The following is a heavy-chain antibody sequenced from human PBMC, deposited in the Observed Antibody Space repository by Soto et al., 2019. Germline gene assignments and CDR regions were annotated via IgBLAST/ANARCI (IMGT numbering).Heavy chain of an antibody. CDR2: ISYDGSNK. CDR3: AKDYGGNSGGWFFDY. V-gene: IGHV3-30*18. J-gene: IGHJ4*02. Sequence: QVQLVESGGGVVQPGRSLRLSCAASGFTFSSYGMHWVRQAPGKGLEWVAVISYDGSNKYYADSVKGRFTISRDNSKNTLYLQMNSLRAEDTAVYYCAKDYGGNSGGWFFDYWGQGTLVTVSS. CDR1: GFTFSSYG. D-gene: IGHD4-17*01.